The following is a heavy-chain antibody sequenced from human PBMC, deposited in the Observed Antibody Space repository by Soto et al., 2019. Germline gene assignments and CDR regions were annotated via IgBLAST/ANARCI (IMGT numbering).Heavy chain of an antibody. CDR1: GYTFTSYG. D-gene: IGHD5-12*01. J-gene: IGHJ6*02. CDR3: ARDRGYSGYDFGYYYGMDV. Sequence: ASVKVSCTASGYTFTSYGISWVRQAPGQGLEWMGWINPNSGGTNYAQKFQGRVTMTRDTSISTAYMELSRLRSDDTAVYYCARDRGYSGYDFGYYYGMDVWGQGTTVTVSS. V-gene: IGHV1-2*02. CDR2: INPNSGGT.